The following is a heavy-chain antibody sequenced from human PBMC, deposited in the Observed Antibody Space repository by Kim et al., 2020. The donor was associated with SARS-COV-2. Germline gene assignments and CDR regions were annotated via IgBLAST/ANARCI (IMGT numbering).Heavy chain of an antibody. J-gene: IGHJ5*02. CDR1: GFTFSSYA. CDR2: ISYDGSNK. Sequence: GGSLRLSCAASGFTFSSYAMHWVRQAPGKGLEWVAVISYDGSNKYYADSVKGRFTISRDNSKNTLYLQMNSLRAEDTAVYYCARENPSQTYYYGSGSYYNSVWFDPWGQGTLVTVSS. V-gene: IGHV3-30*04. CDR3: ARENPSQTYYYGSGSYYNSVWFDP. D-gene: IGHD3-10*01.